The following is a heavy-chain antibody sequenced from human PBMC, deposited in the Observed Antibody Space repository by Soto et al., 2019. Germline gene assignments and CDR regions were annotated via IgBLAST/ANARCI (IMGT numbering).Heavy chain of an antibody. Sequence: QVRLQESGPGLVKPSETLSLTCTVSGASIRNYYWSWIRQPPGKGLEWIGFSYYSGSTNYNPSLNSRVTMSVDTSKNQFSLKLTSVTAADTAVYYCARDQNGSPHFDYWGQGILVTVSS. D-gene: IGHD1-26*01. CDR1: GASIRNYY. CDR3: ARDQNGSPHFDY. V-gene: IGHV4-59*01. CDR2: SYYSGST. J-gene: IGHJ4*02.